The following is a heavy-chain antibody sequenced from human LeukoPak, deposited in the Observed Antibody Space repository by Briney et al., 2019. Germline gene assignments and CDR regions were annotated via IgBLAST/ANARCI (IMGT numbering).Heavy chain of an antibody. V-gene: IGHV3-48*01. D-gene: IGHD3-22*01. CDR3: ARDSYYYDSSGYYPGDY. J-gene: IGHJ4*02. CDR1: GFTFSSYN. Sequence: GSLRLSCTASGFTFSSYNMNWVRQAPGKGLEWVSYISSSSSTIYYADSVKGRLTISRDNAKNSLYLQMNSLRAEDTAVYYCARDSYYYDSSGYYPGDYWGQGTLVTVSS. CDR2: ISSSSSTI.